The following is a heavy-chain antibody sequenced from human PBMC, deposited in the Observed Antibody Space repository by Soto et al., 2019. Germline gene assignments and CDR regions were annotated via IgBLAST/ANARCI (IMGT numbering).Heavy chain of an antibody. CDR3: AGVRCGSTSCLRFDY. CDR1: GGSISSSGYY. Sequence: PSETLSLTCTVSGGSISSSGYYWSWIRQPPGKGLEWIGYIYYSGNTHYNPSLRSRVIMSLITSKNQFSLKLNSVSAADTAVYYCAGVRCGSTSCLRFDYWGQGTLVTVSS. V-gene: IGHV4-31*03. CDR2: IYYSGNT. J-gene: IGHJ4*02. D-gene: IGHD2-2*01.